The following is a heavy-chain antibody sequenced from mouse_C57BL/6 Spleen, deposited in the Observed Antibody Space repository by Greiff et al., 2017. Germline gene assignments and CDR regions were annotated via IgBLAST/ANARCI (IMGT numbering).Heavy chain of an antibody. J-gene: IGHJ4*01. CDR3: ARDYYGSSPYYAMDY. D-gene: IGHD1-1*01. CDR2: IHPNSGST. CDR1: GYTFTSYW. V-gene: IGHV1-64*01. Sequence: QVQLKQPGAELVKPGASVKLSCKASGYTFTSYWMHWVKQRPGQGLEWIGMIHPNSGSTNYNEKFKSKATLTVDKSSSTAYMQLSSLTSEDSAVYYCARDYYGSSPYYAMDYWGQGTSVTVSS.